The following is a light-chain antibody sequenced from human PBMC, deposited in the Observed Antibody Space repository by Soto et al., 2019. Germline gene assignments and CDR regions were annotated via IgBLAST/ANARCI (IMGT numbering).Light chain of an antibody. CDR2: SND. Sequence: QAVVTQPPSASGTPGQRVTISCSGSSSNIGNTYVNWYQQFPGTAPKLLIFSNDHRPSGVPDRFSGSKSGTSAYLVISGLRSEDEADYYCAAWDDSLRGHWAFGGGTKLTVL. J-gene: IGLJ3*02. CDR1: SSNIGNTY. CDR3: AAWDDSLRGHWA. V-gene: IGLV1-47*02.